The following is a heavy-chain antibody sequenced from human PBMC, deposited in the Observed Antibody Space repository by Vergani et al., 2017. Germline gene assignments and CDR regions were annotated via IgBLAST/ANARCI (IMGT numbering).Heavy chain of an antibody. CDR2: ISGSGGST. CDR3: AKANPRSRGYDYRSYYHAMVV. D-gene: IGHD5-12*01. CDR1: GFTFNHYA. Sequence: EVQLLESGGDLVQPGGSLRLSCAASGFTFNHYAMNWVRQAPGKGLEWVSGISGSGGSTYYAGSVKGRFTISRDSSKNTLYLQMNSLSAGDTAVYYCAKANPRSRGYDYRSYYHAMVVWGQGTTVTVSS. J-gene: IGHJ6*02. V-gene: IGHV3-23*01.